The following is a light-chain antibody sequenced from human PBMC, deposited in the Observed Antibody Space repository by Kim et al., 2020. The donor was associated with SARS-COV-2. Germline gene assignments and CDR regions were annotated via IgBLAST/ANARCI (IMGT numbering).Light chain of an antibody. CDR1: LSTDNG. CDR2: IAS. J-gene: IGKJ4*02. Sequence: ASIGERVTITGRASLSTDNGLAWNQQKPGKAPKLLIFIASRVESGVPSRLGGGGSGKELTLTTGGLRPDDFETYNCQRKHRDCRTFGERTKVGSK. CDR3: QRKHRDCRT. V-gene: IGKV1-5*01.